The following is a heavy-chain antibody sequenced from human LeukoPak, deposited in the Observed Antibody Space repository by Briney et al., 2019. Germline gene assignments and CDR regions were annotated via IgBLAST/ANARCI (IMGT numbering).Heavy chain of an antibody. CDR3: AREVGAGPLV. D-gene: IGHD1-26*01. CDR2: IYTSGST. V-gene: IGHV4-61*02. CDR1: GDSISSGSYY. J-gene: IGHJ4*02. Sequence: SETLSLTCTVSGDSISSGSYYWSWIRQPAGKGLEWIGRIYTSGSTNYNPSLKSRVTISVDTSKIQFSLKLSSVTAADTAVYYCAREVGAGPLVWGQGTLVTVSS.